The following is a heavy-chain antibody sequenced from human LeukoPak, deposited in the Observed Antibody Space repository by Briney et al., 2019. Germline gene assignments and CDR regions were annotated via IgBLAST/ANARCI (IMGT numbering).Heavy chain of an antibody. CDR1: GFTFSCYW. J-gene: IGHJ1*01. D-gene: IGHD3-9*01. CDR3: ATSRTLDH. CDR2: IKQDGSEK. V-gene: IGHV3-7*05. Sequence: TGGSLRLSCAAAGFTFSCYWMNWVRQAPGQGLEWVATIKQDGSEKYYVDSLKGRLTISRDNAKNSLYLQMNNLRAEDTAVYYCATSRTLDHWGQGTLVIVCS.